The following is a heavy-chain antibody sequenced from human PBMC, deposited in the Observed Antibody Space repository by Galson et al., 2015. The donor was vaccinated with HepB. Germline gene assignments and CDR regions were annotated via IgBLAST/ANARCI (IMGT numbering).Heavy chain of an antibody. D-gene: IGHD1-14*01. CDR3: ARVGGHNPRFRNWFDP. Sequence: SETLSLTCAVYGGSFSGYYWSWIRQPPGKGLEWIGETNHSGSTNYNPSLKSRVTISVDTSKNQFSLKLSSVTAADTAVYFCARVGGHNPRFRNWFDPWGQGTLVTVSS. CDR2: TNHSGST. CDR1: GGSFSGYY. J-gene: IGHJ5*02. V-gene: IGHV4-34*01.